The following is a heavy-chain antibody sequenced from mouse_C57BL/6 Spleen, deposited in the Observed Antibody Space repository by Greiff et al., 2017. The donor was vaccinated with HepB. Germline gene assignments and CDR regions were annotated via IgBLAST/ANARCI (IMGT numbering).Heavy chain of an antibody. V-gene: IGHV1-50*01. CDR1: GYTFTSYW. CDR2: IDPSDSYT. D-gene: IGHD1-1*01. CDR3: ARGGSGDWFAD. J-gene: IGHJ3*01. Sequence: QVQLQQPGAELVKPGASVKLSCKASGYTFTSYWMQWVKQRPGQGLEWIGEIDPSDSYTNYNQKFKGKATLTVDTSSSTAYMQLSSLTSEDSAVYYCARGGSGDWFADWGQGTLVTVSA.